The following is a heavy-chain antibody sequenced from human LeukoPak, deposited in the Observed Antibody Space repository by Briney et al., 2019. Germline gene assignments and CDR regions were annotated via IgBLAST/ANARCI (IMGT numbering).Heavy chain of an antibody. D-gene: IGHD3-10*01. J-gene: IGHJ4*02. CDR2: INSDGSST. Sequence: GGSLRLSCAASEFTFSDYWMHWVRQAPGKGLVWVTCINSDGSSTSYADSVKGRFTISRDNAKNTLHLQMNSLRAEDTAVYYCARDMVYGSGLYYFDYWGQGTLVTDSS. V-gene: IGHV3-74*01. CDR1: EFTFSDYW. CDR3: ARDMVYGSGLYYFDY.